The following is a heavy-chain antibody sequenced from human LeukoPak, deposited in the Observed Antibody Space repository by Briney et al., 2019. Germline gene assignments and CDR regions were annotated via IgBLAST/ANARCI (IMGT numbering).Heavy chain of an antibody. Sequence: PSEPLSLTCAVYGGSFSGYYWSWIRQPPGKGLEWIGEINHSGSTNYNPSLKSRVTISVDTSKNQFSLKLSSVTAADTAVYYCARGRRVAGTHYYYYGMDVWGQGTTVTVSS. J-gene: IGHJ6*02. CDR2: INHSGST. D-gene: IGHD6-19*01. V-gene: IGHV4-34*01. CDR3: ARGRRVAGTHYYYYGMDV. CDR1: GGSFSGYY.